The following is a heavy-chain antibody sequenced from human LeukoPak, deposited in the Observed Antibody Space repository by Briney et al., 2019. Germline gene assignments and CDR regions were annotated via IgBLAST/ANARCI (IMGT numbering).Heavy chain of an antibody. CDR3: AKDRSLRGYSYGLTFDY. V-gene: IGHV3-23*01. D-gene: IGHD5-18*01. CDR2: ISGSGGST. CDR1: GFTFSSFA. J-gene: IGHJ4*02. Sequence: PGGSLRLSCAAPGFTFSSFAMTWVRQAPGKGLEWVSAISGSGGSTYYADSVKGRFTISRDNSKNTLYLQMNSLRAEDTAVYYCAKDRSLRGYSYGLTFDYWGQGTLVTVSS.